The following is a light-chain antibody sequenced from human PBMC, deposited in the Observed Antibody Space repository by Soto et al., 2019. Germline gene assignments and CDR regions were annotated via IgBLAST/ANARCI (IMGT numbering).Light chain of an antibody. V-gene: IGKV1-9*01. CDR3: QQVESYPST. Sequence: IQLTQTPSSLSASVGDRVTITCRASQGISSFLAWYQQKPEKAPKLLIYAASSLQSGVPSRFSGSGFGTDFTLTITSLQPEDFATYYCQQVESYPSTFGGGTKVEMK. J-gene: IGKJ4*01. CDR1: QGISSF. CDR2: AAS.